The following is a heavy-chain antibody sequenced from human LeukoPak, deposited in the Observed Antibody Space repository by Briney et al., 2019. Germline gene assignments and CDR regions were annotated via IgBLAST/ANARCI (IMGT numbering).Heavy chain of an antibody. D-gene: IGHD6-13*01. J-gene: IGHJ2*01. CDR2: ISWNSGSI. CDR1: GFTFDDYA. Sequence: GGSLRLSCAASGFTFDDYAMHWVRQAPGKGLEWVSGISWNSGSIGYADSVKGRFTISRDNAKNSLYLQMNSLRAEDTALYYCAKDIAAAGTGWYFDLWGRGTLVAVSS. V-gene: IGHV3-9*01. CDR3: AKDIAAAGTGWYFDL.